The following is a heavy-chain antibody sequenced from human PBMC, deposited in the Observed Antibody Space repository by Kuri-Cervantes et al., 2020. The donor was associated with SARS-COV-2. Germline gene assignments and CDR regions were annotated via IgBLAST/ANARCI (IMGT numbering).Heavy chain of an antibody. J-gene: IGHJ4*01. D-gene: IGHD6-13*01. CDR1: GFTFDDYA. Sequence: SLKISCAASGFTFDDYAMHWVRQAPGKGLEWVSGISWNSGSIGYADSVKGRFTISRDNAKNSLYLQMNSLRSDDTAVYYCARGLGSSWPMTTYYFDYWGQGTLVTVSS. CDR3: ARGLGSSWPMTTYYFDY. V-gene: IGHV3-9*01. CDR2: ISWNSGSI.